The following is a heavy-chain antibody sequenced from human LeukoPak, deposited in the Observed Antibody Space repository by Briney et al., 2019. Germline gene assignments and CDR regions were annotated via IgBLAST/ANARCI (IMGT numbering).Heavy chain of an antibody. J-gene: IGHJ4*02. D-gene: IGHD2-2*01. CDR2: ISGSGGST. V-gene: IGHV3-23*01. CDR1: GFTFSSYA. CDR3: AKDGGDQAKEGDFDY. Sequence: PGGSLRLSCAASGFTFSSYAMSWVRQAPGKGLEGVSAISGSGGSTYYADSVKGRFTIYRDNSKNTLYLQMNSRRAEDTAVYYCAKDGGDQAKEGDFDYWGQGTLVSVSS.